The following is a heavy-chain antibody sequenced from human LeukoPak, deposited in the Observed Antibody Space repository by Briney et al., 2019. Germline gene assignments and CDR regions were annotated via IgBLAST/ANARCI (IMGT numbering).Heavy chain of an antibody. J-gene: IGHJ5*02. CDR2: IYYSGST. Sequence: SETLSLTCTVSGGSISSYYWSWIRQPPGKGLEWIGYIYYSGSTNYNPSLKSRVTISVDTSKNQFSLKLSSVTAADTAVYYCAKHGSLGYCSGGSCSPLNWFDPWGQGTLVTVSS. D-gene: IGHD2-15*01. CDR3: AKHGSLGYCSGGSCSPLNWFDP. V-gene: IGHV4-59*08. CDR1: GGSISSYY.